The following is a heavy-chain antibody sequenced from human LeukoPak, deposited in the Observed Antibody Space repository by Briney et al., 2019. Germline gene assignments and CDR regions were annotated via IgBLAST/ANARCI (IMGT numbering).Heavy chain of an antibody. D-gene: IGHD3-16*01. V-gene: IGHV4-34*01. CDR2: INHSGST. CDR3: ARARGGH. CDR1: GGSISSYY. Sequence: SETLSLTCTVSGGSISSYYWSWIRQPPGKGLEWIGEINHSGSTNYNPSLKSRVTISVDTSKNQFSLKLSSVTAADTAVYYCARARGGHWGQGTLVTVSS. J-gene: IGHJ4*02.